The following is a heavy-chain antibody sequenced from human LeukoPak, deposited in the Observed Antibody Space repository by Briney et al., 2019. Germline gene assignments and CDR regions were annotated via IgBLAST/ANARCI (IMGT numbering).Heavy chain of an antibody. J-gene: IGHJ4*02. CDR1: GFTFSGSA. V-gene: IGHV3-73*01. CDR2: IRSKANSYAT. D-gene: IGHD3-10*01. Sequence: GGSLRLSCAASGFTFSGSAMHWVRQASGKGLEWVGRIRSKANSYATAYAASVKGRFTISRDDSKNTAYLQMNSLKTEDTAVYYCTRHYGSGSYPTVYYFDYWGQGTLVTVSS. CDR3: TRHYGSGSYPTVYYFDY.